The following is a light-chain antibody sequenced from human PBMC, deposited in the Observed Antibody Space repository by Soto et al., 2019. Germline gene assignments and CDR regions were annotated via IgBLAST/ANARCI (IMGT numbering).Light chain of an antibody. J-gene: IGKJ5*01. CDR3: QHRISWPST. CDR2: DAS. Sequence: EIVLTQSPATLSLSPGERATLSCRASQSVSSYLVWYQQQPGPAPRLLIYDASNRATGIPARFIGSGSGTDFTLTISSREPEDFAVYYCQHRISWPSTFGQGTRLE. V-gene: IGKV3-11*01. CDR1: QSVSSY.